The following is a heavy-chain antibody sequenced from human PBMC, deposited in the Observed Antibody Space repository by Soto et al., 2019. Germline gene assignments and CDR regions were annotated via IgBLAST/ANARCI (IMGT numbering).Heavy chain of an antibody. J-gene: IGHJ6*02. CDR1: GGFVNSDTHS. Sequence: SETLSLTCTVSGGFVNSDTHSWSWIRQTPGKGLEWIGFIYSGGSTKNPSLRSRVTMSVDTSKNQFSLQLRSVIVADTAVYHCARFVRSCSATTCSTRADVWGQGITVTVSS. CDR2: IYSGGST. D-gene: IGHD2-2*01. V-gene: IGHV4-61*01. CDR3: ARFVRSCSATTCSTRADV.